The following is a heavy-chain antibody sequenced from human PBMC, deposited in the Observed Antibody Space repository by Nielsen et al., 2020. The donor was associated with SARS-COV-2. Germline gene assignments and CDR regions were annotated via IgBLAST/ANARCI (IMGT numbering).Heavy chain of an antibody. Sequence: SVKVSCKASGYTFTGYYMHWVRQAPGQGLEWMGGIIPIFGTTNYAQRFQDRVTITADESTSTAYMELSSLTSEDTAMYFCARDLGDSYALDIWGQGTLVTVSS. CDR3: ARDLGDSYALDI. J-gene: IGHJ3*02. CDR2: IIPIFGTT. V-gene: IGHV1-69*13. CDR1: GYTFTGYY. D-gene: IGHD3-16*01.